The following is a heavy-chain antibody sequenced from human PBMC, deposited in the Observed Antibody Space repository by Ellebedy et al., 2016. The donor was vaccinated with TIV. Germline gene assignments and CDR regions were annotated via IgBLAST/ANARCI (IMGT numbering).Heavy chain of an antibody. D-gene: IGHD3-10*01. CDR3: ARDPTYYDEWKSYYEYNYYMDV. CDR1: GFIFHNYG. J-gene: IGHJ6*03. CDR2: VWYDGTNN. V-gene: IGHV3-33*01. Sequence: GGSLRLSXTVSGFIFHNYGMHWVRQAPGKGLEWVAVVWYDGTNNNHADSVKGRFTISRDNSKNTVYLQMDNLRVEDTAVYYCARDPTYYDEWKSYYEYNYYMDVWGKGTTVIVSS.